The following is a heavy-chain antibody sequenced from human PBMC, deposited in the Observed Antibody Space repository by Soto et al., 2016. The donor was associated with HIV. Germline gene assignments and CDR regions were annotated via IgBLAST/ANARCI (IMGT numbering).Heavy chain of an antibody. V-gene: IGHV3-33*08. CDR2: IWYEDGTDK. CDR3: ARDFDWNRLMAEDFYMDVR. CDR1: GFAFNNYG. J-gene: IGHJ6*04. D-gene: IGHD3-9*01. Sequence: VQLVESGGGVVQPGRSLRLSCAASGFAFNNYGMHWVRQAPGKGLEWVAVIWYEDGTDKYYTDSVKGRFTISRDNSKNMLYLQMNGLRTEDTAIYYCARDFDWNRLMAEDFYMDVRGGKGTTVTGLL.